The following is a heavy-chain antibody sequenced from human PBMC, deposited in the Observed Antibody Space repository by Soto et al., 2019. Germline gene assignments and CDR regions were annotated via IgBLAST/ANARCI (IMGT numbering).Heavy chain of an antibody. D-gene: IGHD3-3*01. CDR2: ISGGGEAI. Sequence: EVQLLESGGGLVQPGGSLRLSCAASGFTFSTYNMIWVRQAPGKGLEWVSLISGGGEAIYYADSVKGRFAISRDNSKNTLDLQMNSLRAEDTAFYYCVKRFAYGSGPIEWWGRGTLVTVSS. J-gene: IGHJ4*02. V-gene: IGHV3-23*01. CDR3: VKRFAYGSGPIEW. CDR1: GFTFSTYN.